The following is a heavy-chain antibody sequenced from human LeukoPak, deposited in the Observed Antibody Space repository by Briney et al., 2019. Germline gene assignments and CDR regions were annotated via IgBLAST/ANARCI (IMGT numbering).Heavy chain of an antibody. CDR1: GFTFSSYW. V-gene: IGHV3-74*01. Sequence: GGSLRLSCAASGFTFSSYWMHWVRQAPGKGLVWVSRINSDGSSTSYADSVKGRFTISRDNAKNTLYLQMNSLRAEDTAVYYCAREGGVVAAIYGMDAWGQGTTVTVSS. CDR3: AREGGVVAAIYGMDA. D-gene: IGHD2-15*01. CDR2: INSDGSST. J-gene: IGHJ6*02.